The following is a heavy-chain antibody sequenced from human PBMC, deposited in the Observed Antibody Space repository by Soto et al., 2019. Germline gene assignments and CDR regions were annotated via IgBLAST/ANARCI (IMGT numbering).Heavy chain of an antibody. J-gene: IGHJ4*02. CDR3: ARVHYYYSSGYTKPPFVDY. D-gene: IGHD3-22*01. CDR2: IYTSGST. V-gene: IGHV4-4*07. CDR1: GGSISSDY. Sequence: SETLSLTCTVSGGSISSDYWSWIRQPAGKGLEWIGRIYTSGSTKYNPSLKSRVTMSVDTSKNQFSLKLSSVTAADTAVYYCARVHYYYSSGYTKPPFVDYWGQGTLVTVSS.